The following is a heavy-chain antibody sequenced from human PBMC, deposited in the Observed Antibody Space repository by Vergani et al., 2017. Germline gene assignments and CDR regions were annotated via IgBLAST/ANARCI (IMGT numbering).Heavy chain of an antibody. V-gene: IGHV3-23*04. CDR2: ISGSGGST. Sequence: EVQLVESGGGLVKPGGSLRLSCAASGFTFSSYAMSWVRQAPGKGLEWVSAISGSGGSTYYADSVKGRFTISRDNAKNSLYLQMNSLRAEDTAVYYCAREGYYGSGVYYYYGMDVWGQGTTVTVSS. J-gene: IGHJ6*02. D-gene: IGHD3-10*01. CDR1: GFTFSSYA. CDR3: AREGYYGSGVYYYYGMDV.